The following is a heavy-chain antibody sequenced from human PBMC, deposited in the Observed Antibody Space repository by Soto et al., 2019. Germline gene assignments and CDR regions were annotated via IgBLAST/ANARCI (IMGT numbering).Heavy chain of an antibody. CDR3: ARVITIFGVVIILGWFDP. V-gene: IGHV4-34*01. D-gene: IGHD3-3*01. J-gene: IGHJ5*02. Sequence: SETLSLTCAVYGGSFSGYYWSWIRQPPGKGLEWIGEINHSGSTNYNPSLKSRVTISVDTSKNQFSLKLSSVTAADTAVYYCARVITIFGVVIILGWFDPWGQGTLVTVSS. CDR1: GGSFSGYY. CDR2: INHSGST.